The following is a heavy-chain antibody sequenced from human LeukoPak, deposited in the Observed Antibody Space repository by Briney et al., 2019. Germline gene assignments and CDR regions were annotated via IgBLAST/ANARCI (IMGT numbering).Heavy chain of an antibody. Sequence: PSETLSLTCTVSGGSIRSYYWSWIRQPPGKGLEWIGYIYYSGSTNYTPSLKSRVTISVDTSRNQFSLNVSSVTAADTAVYYCARVLPYSSGWGVDYWGQGTLVTVSS. J-gene: IGHJ4*02. CDR3: ARVLPYSSGWGVDY. CDR1: GGSIRSYY. CDR2: IYYSGST. D-gene: IGHD6-19*01. V-gene: IGHV4-59*01.